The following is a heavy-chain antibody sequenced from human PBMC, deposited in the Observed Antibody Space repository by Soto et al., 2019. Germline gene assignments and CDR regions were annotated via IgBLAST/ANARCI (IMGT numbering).Heavy chain of an antibody. CDR2: IYYSGNT. Sequence: SGPKLVNRTQTFTLXCTFSGFSLSTSGVGVGWIRQPPGKGLEWLAYIYYSGNTNYNPSLTSRVTISVDTSKNQFSLKLSSVTAADTAVYYCATNQRRATPRLGYCSGGSCSDYYYYYMDVWGKGTTVTVSS. CDR1: GFSLSTSGVG. J-gene: IGHJ6*03. CDR3: ATNQRRATPRLGYCSGGSCSDYYYYYMDV. V-gene: IGHV4-61*08. D-gene: IGHD2-15*01.